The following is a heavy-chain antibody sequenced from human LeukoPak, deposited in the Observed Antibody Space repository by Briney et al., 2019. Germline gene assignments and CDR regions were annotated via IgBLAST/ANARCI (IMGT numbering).Heavy chain of an antibody. CDR3: AKDFGRIAARGGYYYYYYMDV. CDR1: GFTFSSYA. Sequence: GGSLRLSCAASGFTFSSYAMSWVRQAPGKGLEWVSAISGSGGSTYYADSVKGRFTISRDNSKNTLYLQMNSLRAEDTAVYYCAKDFGRIAARGGYYYYYYMDVWGKGTTVTVSS. V-gene: IGHV3-23*01. D-gene: IGHD6-13*01. CDR2: ISGSGGST. J-gene: IGHJ6*03.